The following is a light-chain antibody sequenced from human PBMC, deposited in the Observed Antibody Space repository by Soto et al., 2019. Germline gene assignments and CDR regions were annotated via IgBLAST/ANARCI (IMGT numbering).Light chain of an antibody. Sequence: SLLTKPASVAGSPGHPITITCRGPSSDIGSYNHVAWYQQFPGKSPKLMIYAVSDRPPGVSDRFSGSKSGITASLTISGRQTEDEAEYYWISWTERPWYLFGTG. CDR2: AVS. J-gene: IGLJ1*01. CDR3: ISWTERPWYL. V-gene: IGLV2-14*03. CDR1: SSDIGSYNH.